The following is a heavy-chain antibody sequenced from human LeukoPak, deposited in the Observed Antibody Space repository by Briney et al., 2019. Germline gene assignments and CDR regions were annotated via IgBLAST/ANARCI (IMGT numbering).Heavy chain of an antibody. CDR2: MTSSGSS. CDR1: GASISSVY. Sequence: SETLSLTCTVSGASISSVYWTWIRQPPGKGLEWIGYMTSSGSSDYDPSLKSRVTISVDTSKNQFSLKLSSVTAADTAVYYCARTVVQAVDVWGQGTTVTVSS. D-gene: IGHD2-15*01. J-gene: IGHJ6*02. CDR3: ARTVVQAVDV. V-gene: IGHV4-59*08.